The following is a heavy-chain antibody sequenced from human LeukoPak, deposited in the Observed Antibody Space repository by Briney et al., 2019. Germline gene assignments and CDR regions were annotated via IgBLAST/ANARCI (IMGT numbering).Heavy chain of an antibody. Sequence: GGSLRLSCAASGFTFSSYGMHWVRQAPGKGLEWVAFIRYDGSNKYYADSVKGRFTISRDNSKNTLFLQMNSLRAEDTAVYYCAKSPKSPAISMVRGTSQYNYYMDVWGKGTTVTISS. CDR1: GFTFSSYG. D-gene: IGHD3-10*01. CDR2: IRYDGSNK. V-gene: IGHV3-30*02. J-gene: IGHJ6*03. CDR3: AKSPKSPAISMVRGTSQYNYYMDV.